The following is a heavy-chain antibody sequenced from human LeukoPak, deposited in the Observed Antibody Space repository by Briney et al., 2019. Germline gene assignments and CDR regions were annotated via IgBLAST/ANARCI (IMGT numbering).Heavy chain of an antibody. CDR3: ATSAPGITVAGAFDY. D-gene: IGHD6-19*01. CDR1: GGSISSSSYY. Sequence: SETLSLTCTVSGGSISSSSYYWGWIRQPPGKGLEWLGSLYYSGSTYYNPSLKSRVTISVDTSKSQFSLKLNSVTAADTAVYYCATSAPGITVAGAFDYWGQGILVTVSS. J-gene: IGHJ4*02. V-gene: IGHV4-39*01. CDR2: LYYSGST.